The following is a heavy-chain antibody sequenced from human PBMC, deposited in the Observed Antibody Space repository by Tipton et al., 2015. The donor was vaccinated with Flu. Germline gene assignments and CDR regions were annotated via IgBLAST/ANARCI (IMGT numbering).Heavy chain of an antibody. J-gene: IGHJ5*02. V-gene: IGHV4-38-2*01. CDR1: GDSIRSSGYY. CDR3: ARRDYSNYVSEPKNWFDP. Sequence: TLSLTCVVSGDSIRSSGYYWGWIWQPPGKGLEWIGNTFHSGETYLNPSLKSRVTISIDTSRNQFSLRLSSVTAADTAVYYCARRDYSNYVSEPKNWFDPWGQGALVTFSS. CDR2: TFHSGET. D-gene: IGHD4-11*01.